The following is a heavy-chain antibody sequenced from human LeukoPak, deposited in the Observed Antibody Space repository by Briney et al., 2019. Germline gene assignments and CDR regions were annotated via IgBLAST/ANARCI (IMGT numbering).Heavy chain of an antibody. CDR3: AREGNYYFDY. V-gene: IGHV3-48*03. CDR2: ISGSGSTI. J-gene: IGHJ4*02. D-gene: IGHD1-7*01. CDR1: GFTFSSYE. Sequence: GGSLRLSCAAYGFTFSSYEMHWVRQAPGKGLEWVSHISGSGSTIYYADSVKGRFTISRDNAKNSLILQMNSLRAEDTAVYCCAREGNYYFDYWGQGTLVTVSS.